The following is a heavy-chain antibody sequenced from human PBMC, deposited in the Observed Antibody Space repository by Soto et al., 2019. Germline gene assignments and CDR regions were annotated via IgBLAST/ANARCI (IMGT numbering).Heavy chain of an antibody. CDR3: ARGDYQYSIDY. CDR2: IYRTGNT. D-gene: IGHD2-2*01. J-gene: IGHJ4*02. V-gene: IGHV4-30-2*01. Sequence: SETLSLTCTVSCDSMTSGDYSWSWIRQPPGKGLEWLGHIYRTGNTHYSPSLKSRVSISQDRSKNQFSLELTSVTAADTAVYYCARGDYQYSIDYWGQGTLVTVSS. CDR1: CDSMTSGDYS.